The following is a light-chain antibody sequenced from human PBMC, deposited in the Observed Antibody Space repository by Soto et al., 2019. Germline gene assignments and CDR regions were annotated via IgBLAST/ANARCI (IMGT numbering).Light chain of an antibody. CDR3: QSYDISLHNYV. J-gene: IGLJ1*01. CDR2: GNS. Sequence: SVLTQPPTVSGAPGQRVTISCTGSSSNIGAGYDVHWYQQLPGTAPKLLIYGNSNRPSGVPDRFSGSKSGTSASLAITGLQAEDEADYYCQSYDISLHNYVFGTGTKVTVL. V-gene: IGLV1-40*01. CDR1: SSNIGAGYD.